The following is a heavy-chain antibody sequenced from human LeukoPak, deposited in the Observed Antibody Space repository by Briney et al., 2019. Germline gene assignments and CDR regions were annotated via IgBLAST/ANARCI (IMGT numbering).Heavy chain of an antibody. D-gene: IGHD6-19*01. CDR1: GFTFSSYG. J-gene: IGHJ3*02. Sequence: PGRSLRLSCAASGFTFSSYGMHGVRHAPAKGLEWVAFIRYDGSNKYYADSVKGRVTISRDNSKNTLYLQMNSLRAEDTAVYYCAKDDTGYSSGHYDAFDIWGQGTMVTVSS. CDR3: AKDDTGYSSGHYDAFDI. V-gene: IGHV3-30*02. CDR2: IRYDGSNK.